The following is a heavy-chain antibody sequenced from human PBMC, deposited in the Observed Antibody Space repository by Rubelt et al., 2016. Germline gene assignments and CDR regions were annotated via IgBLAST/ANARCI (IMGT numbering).Heavy chain of an antibody. CDR1: GYTLTSYG. D-gene: IGHD3-10*01. Sequence: QVQLVQSGAEVKKPGASVKVSCKASGYTLTSYGISWVRQAPGQGLEWMGWISAYNVNTNCAQKHSGKYTLTTDASTGTEYKELRGLRSNDTAVYYCASCYGSGSYGNWFDPWGQGTLVTVSS. CDR3: ASCYGSGSYGNWFDP. J-gene: IGHJ5*02. CDR2: ISAYNVNT. V-gene: IGHV1-18*01.